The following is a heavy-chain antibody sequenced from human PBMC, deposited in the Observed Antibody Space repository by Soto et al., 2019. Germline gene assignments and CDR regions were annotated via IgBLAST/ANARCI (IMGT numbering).Heavy chain of an antibody. CDR2: IYYSGST. V-gene: IGHV4-30-4*01. CDR3: ARDNIIRYYYDSSGNLFLNYYYGMDV. Sequence: QVQLQESGPGLVKPSQTLSLTCTVSVGSISSGDYYWRWIRQPPGKGLEWIGYIYYSGSTYYNPSLKSRVTRSVDTSKIQFSLKLSSVTAADTAVYYCARDNIIRYYYDSSGNLFLNYYYGMDVWGQGTTVTVSS. D-gene: IGHD3-22*01. J-gene: IGHJ6*02. CDR1: VGSISSGDYY.